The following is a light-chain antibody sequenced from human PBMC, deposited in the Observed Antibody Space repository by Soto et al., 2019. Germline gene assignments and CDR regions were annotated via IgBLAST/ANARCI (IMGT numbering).Light chain of an antibody. Sequence: QSVLTQPASVSGSPGQSITISCTGTSSDVGGYNYVSWYQQHPGKAPKFLIYEVSNRPSGVSNRFSGSKSGNTASLTISGLQAEDEADYYCSSYTSTNTWVFGGVTKLTVL. CDR3: SSYTSTNTWV. V-gene: IGLV2-14*01. CDR1: SSDVGGYNY. CDR2: EVS. J-gene: IGLJ3*02.